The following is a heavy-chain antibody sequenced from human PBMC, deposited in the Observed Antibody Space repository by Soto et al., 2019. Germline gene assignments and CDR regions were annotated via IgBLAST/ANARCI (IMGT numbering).Heavy chain of an antibody. CDR1: GFTFSSYG. D-gene: IGHD6-6*01. CDR3: AKDKRRRSSSWGYYFDY. CDR2: ISYDGSNK. J-gene: IGHJ4*02. V-gene: IGHV3-30*18. Sequence: QVQLVESGGGVVQPGRSLRLSCAASGFTFSSYGMHWVRQAPGKGLEWVAVISYDGSNKYYADSVKGRFTISRDNSKNTLYLQMNSLRAEDTAVYYCAKDKRRRSSSWGYYFDYWGQGTLVTVSS.